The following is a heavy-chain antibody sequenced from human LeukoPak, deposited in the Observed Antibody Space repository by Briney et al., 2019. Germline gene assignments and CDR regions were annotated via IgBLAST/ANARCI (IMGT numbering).Heavy chain of an antibody. Sequence: SETLSLTCNVSGGTISGYYWSWIRQPPGKGLEWMGYIYDSGSTNYNPSLKSRVTISVDTSKNQFSLKLSSVPAADQAVYFCARGGSGYDSFYYYGMDVWGQGTTVTVSS. CDR1: GGTISGYY. CDR3: ARGGSGYDSFYYYGMDV. V-gene: IGHV4-59*01. J-gene: IGHJ6*02. CDR2: IYDSGST. D-gene: IGHD5-12*01.